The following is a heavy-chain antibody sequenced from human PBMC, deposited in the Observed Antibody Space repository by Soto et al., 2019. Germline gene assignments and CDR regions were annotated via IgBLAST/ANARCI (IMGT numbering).Heavy chain of an antibody. CDR1: GYTFTGYY. V-gene: IGHV1-2*02. J-gene: IGHJ6*02. D-gene: IGHD5-12*01. CDR3: ARGSGYGAYYYYGMDV. CDR2: INPNSGGT. Sequence: ASVKVSCKASGYTFTGYYMHWVRQAPGQGLEWMGWINPNSGGTNYAQKFQGRVTMTRDTSISTAYMELSRLRSDDTAVYYCARGSGYGAYYYYGMDVWGQGTTVTVYS.